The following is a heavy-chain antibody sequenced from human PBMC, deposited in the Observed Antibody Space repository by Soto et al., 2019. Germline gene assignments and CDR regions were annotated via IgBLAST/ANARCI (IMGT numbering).Heavy chain of an antibody. Sequence: GGSLRLSCAASGFTFSRNWMNWVRQAPGEGLVWVARINRDGSTTTYADSVKGRFTISRDNAKNTLYLQMNSLRAEDTAIYYCAEGDMITFGGVMNYWGQGTLVTVSS. CDR3: AEGDMITFGGVMNY. D-gene: IGHD3-16*01. CDR2: INRDGSTT. V-gene: IGHV3-74*03. J-gene: IGHJ4*02. CDR1: GFTFSRNW.